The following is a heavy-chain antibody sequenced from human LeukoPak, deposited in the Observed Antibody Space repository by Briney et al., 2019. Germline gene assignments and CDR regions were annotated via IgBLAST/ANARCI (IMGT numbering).Heavy chain of an antibody. CDR2: IYTSGST. D-gene: IGHD3-10*01. V-gene: IGHV4-4*07. J-gene: IGHJ3*02. CDR1: GVSISSYY. Sequence: PSETLSLTCTVSGVSISSYYWSWLRQPAGKGLEWIGRIYTSGSTNHNPSLKSRVTMSVDTSKNQFSLKLSSVTAADTAVYYCAREVRGVIITGGDAFDIWGQGTMVTVSS. CDR3: AREVRGVIITGGDAFDI.